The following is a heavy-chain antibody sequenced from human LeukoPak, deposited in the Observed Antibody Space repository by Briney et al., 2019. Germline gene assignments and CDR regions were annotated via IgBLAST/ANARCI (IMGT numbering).Heavy chain of an antibody. CDR2: IYYSGT. Sequence: SETLSLTCSVSGGSISRSSYYWGWIRQPPGKGLQWIGNIYYSGTYYNPSLKSRVIISVDMSKNQFSLKLSSVTAADTAVYYCARLGTVTSGQDYWGRGTLVTVSS. D-gene: IGHD4-17*01. V-gene: IGHV4-39*01. J-gene: IGHJ4*02. CDR3: ARLGTVTSGQDY. CDR1: GGSISRSSYY.